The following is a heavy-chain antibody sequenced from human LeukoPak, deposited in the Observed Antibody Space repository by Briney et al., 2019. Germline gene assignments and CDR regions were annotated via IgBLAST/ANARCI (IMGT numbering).Heavy chain of an antibody. J-gene: IGHJ6*03. CDR1: GFTLSSYA. CDR3: ARVSSIAARNYYMDV. D-gene: IGHD6-6*01. CDR2: ISDTGNT. Sequence: GGSLRLSCAASGFTLSSYAMSWVRQAPGKGLEWVSAISDTGNTYHADSVKGRFTISRDSSKNTLFLQMNSLRAEDTAVYYCARVSSIAARNYYMDVWGKGTTVTVSS. V-gene: IGHV3-23*01.